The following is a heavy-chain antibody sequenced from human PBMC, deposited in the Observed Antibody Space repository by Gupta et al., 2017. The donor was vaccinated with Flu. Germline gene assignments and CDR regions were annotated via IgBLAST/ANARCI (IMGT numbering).Heavy chain of an antibody. V-gene: IGHV3-7*02. CDR3: ASCRFYYYGMDV. Sequence: EVQLVESGGGLVQPGGSLRLSCAASGFTFRSSWMSWVRQAPGKGLEWVANIKQDGSEKYYVDSVKGRFTISRDNAKNSLYLQMNSLRAEDTAVYYCASCRFYYYGMDVWGQGTTVTVSS. CDR2: IKQDGSEK. D-gene: IGHD3-16*01. CDR1: GFTFRSSW. J-gene: IGHJ6*02.